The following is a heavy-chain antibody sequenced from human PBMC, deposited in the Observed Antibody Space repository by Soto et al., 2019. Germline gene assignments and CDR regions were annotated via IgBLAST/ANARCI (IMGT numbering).Heavy chain of an antibody. Sequence: TSETLSLTCAVSGGSISSGCYSWSWIRQPPGKGLEWIGYIYHSGSTYYNPSLKSRVTISVDRSKNQFSLKLSSVTAADTAVYYCARVNAGSGWYPNWFDPWGQGTLVTSPQ. J-gene: IGHJ5*02. V-gene: IGHV4-30-2*01. CDR1: GGSISSGCYS. D-gene: IGHD6-19*01. CDR3: ARVNAGSGWYPNWFDP. CDR2: IYHSGST.